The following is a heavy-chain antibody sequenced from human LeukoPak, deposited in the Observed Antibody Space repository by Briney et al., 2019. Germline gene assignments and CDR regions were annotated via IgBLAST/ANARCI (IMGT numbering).Heavy chain of an antibody. Sequence: AGGSLRLSCAASGFTFSAYHMSWIRQAPGKGLEWISYVTGSGSDMSYADSVKGRFTISRDNAKNSLYLQMNSLRAEDTAVYNCARLLRSGIRGYYFDYWGQGTLVAVSS. V-gene: IGHV3-11*04. CDR2: VTGSGSDM. J-gene: IGHJ4*02. D-gene: IGHD3-3*01. CDR3: ARLLRSGIRGYYFDY. CDR1: GFTFSAYH.